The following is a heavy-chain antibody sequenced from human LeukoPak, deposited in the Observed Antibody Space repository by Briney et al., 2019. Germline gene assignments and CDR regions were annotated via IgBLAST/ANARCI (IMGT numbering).Heavy chain of an antibody. CDR3: AKLSGATGWFDP. CDR2: ISWNSGSI. Sequence: PGRSLRLSCAASGFTFDDYAMHWVRQAPGKGLEWVSGISWNSGSIGYADSVKGRFTISRDNAKNSLYLQMNSLRAEHTALYYCAKLSGATGWFDPWGQGTLVTVSS. D-gene: IGHD1-26*01. V-gene: IGHV3-9*01. CDR1: GFTFDDYA. J-gene: IGHJ5*02.